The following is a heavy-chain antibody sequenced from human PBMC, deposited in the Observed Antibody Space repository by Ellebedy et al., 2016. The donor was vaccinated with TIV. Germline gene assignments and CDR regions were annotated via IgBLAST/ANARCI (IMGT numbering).Heavy chain of an antibody. J-gene: IGHJ6*02. V-gene: IGHV3-23*01. CDR1: GFTFNNFA. CDR3: AKGTPFSRATLFFHYGMDG. CDR2: ISGRGRIN. D-gene: IGHD5-24*01. Sequence: GESLKISCVASGFTFNNFAMSWVRQAPGKGLECLSVISGRGRINYYANSVTGRFNLARDNSKNTLYLQMNSLRAEDTALSYCAKGTPFSRATLFFHYGMDGWGQGTTVTVSS.